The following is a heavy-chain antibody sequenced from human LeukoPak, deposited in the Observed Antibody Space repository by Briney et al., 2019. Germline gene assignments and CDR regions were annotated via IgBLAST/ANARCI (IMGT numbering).Heavy chain of an antibody. D-gene: IGHD6-13*01. CDR2: ISAYNGNT. CDR3: AGAARQQLPPYYYYCMDV. Sequence: ASVKVSCKASGYTFTSYGISWVRQAPGQGLEWMGWISAYNGNTNYAQKLQGRVTMTTDTSTSTAYMELRSLRSDDTAVYYCAGAARQQLPPYYYYCMDVWGQGTTVTVSS. J-gene: IGHJ6*02. CDR1: GYTFTSYG. V-gene: IGHV1-18*01.